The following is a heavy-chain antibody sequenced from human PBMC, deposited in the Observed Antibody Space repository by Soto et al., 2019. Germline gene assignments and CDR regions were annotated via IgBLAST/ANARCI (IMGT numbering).Heavy chain of an antibody. CDR1: GFSLSNARMG. CDR2: IFSNDEK. Sequence: HVTLKESGPVLVKPTETLTLTCTVSGFSLSNARMGVSWIRQPPGKALDWLAHIFSNDEKSYSTSLQSRLIISKDTSTSQVVLTMTNVDPVDTATYYCARNAGSYLGPYYFDYWGQGTLVTVSS. V-gene: IGHV2-26*01. CDR3: ARNAGSYLGPYYFDY. D-gene: IGHD1-26*01. J-gene: IGHJ4*02.